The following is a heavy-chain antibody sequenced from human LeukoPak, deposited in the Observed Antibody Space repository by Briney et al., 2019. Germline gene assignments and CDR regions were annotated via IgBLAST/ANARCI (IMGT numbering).Heavy chain of an antibody. D-gene: IGHD6-19*01. V-gene: IGHV4-34*01. CDR1: GGSFSGYY. CDR3: ARLAQAVAVIRRYYYYYMDV. Sequence: PSETLSLTCAVYGGSFSGYYWSWIRQPPGKGLEWIGEINHSGSTNYNPSLKSRVTISVDTSKNQFSLKLSSVTAADTAVYYCARLAQAVAVIRRYYYYYMDVWGKGTTVTISS. J-gene: IGHJ6*03. CDR2: INHSGST.